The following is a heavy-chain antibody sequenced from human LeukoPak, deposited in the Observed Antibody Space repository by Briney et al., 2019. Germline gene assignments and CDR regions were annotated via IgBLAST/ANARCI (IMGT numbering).Heavy chain of an antibody. CDR2: IIPIFGTA. J-gene: IGHJ4*02. CDR3: ARPRRIQGAQPFDY. Sequence: SVKVSCKASGGTFSSYAISWVRQAPGQGLEWMGGIIPIFGTANYAQKFQGRVTITGDESTSTAHMELSSLRSEDTAVYYCARPRRIQGAQPFDYWGQGTLVTVSS. CDR1: GGTFSSYA. V-gene: IGHV1-69*13. D-gene: IGHD3-10*01.